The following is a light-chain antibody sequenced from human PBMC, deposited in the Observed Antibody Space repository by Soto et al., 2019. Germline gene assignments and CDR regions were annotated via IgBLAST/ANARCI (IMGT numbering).Light chain of an antibody. Sequence: EIVLTQSPATLSLSPGERATLSCRASQTINIYLAWYQQKPGQAPRLLIYDASNRATGIPARFSGSGSGTDFTLTISNLEPEDFATYYCQQFSNYPLTFGGGTKVEIK. V-gene: IGKV3-11*01. CDR1: QTINIY. J-gene: IGKJ4*01. CDR3: QQFSNYPLT. CDR2: DAS.